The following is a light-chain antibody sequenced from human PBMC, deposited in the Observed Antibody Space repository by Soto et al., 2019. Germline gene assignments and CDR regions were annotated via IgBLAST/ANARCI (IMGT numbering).Light chain of an antibody. V-gene: IGKV3-20*01. CDR1: QSVSSSY. CDR2: GAS. Sequence: EIVLTQSPGTLSLSPGERATLSCRASQSVSSSYLAWYQQKPGQAPRLLIYGASSKATGIPDRFSGSGSGTDFTLTIRRLEPEDFALYYCQQYGSSPIFGQGTKLEIK. CDR3: QQYGSSPI. J-gene: IGKJ2*01.